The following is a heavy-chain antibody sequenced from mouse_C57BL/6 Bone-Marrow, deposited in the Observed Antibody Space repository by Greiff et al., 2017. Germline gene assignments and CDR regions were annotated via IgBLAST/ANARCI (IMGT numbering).Heavy chain of an antibody. V-gene: IGHV3-8*01. D-gene: IGHD1-1*01. CDR3: ARYYYGSLYWYFDV. CDR1: GYSITSDY. J-gene: IGHJ1*03. Sequence: EVKLEESGPGLAKPSHTLSLTCSVTGYSITSDYWNWIRKFPGNKLEYMGYIRYSGSTYYNPSLKSRISITRDTSKNQYYLQLNSVTTEDTATYYCARYYYGSLYWYFDVWGTGTTVTVSS. CDR2: IRYSGST.